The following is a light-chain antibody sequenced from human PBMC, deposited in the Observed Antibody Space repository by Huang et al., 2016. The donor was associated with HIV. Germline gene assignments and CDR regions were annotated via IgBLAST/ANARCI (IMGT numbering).Light chain of an antibody. CDR1: QSLSDN. CDR3: QQYNNWPPWT. J-gene: IGKJ1*01. Sequence: EIVMTQSPATLSVSPGERATLSCRASQSLSDNLACYQQKPGQAPRLLIYGASTRASGIPARFSASGSGTDFTLTISGLQSEDFAIYYCQQYNNWPPWTFGQGTKVEIK. CDR2: GAS. V-gene: IGKV3-15*01.